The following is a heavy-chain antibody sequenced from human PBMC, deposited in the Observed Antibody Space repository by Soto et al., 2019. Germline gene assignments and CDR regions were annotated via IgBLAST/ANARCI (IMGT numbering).Heavy chain of an antibody. J-gene: IGHJ6*02. CDR2: MNPNSGNT. V-gene: IGHV1-8*01. Sequence: ASVKVSCKASGYTFTSYDINWVRQATGQGLEWMGWMNPNSGNTGYAQKFQGRVTMTRNTSISTAYMELSSLRSEDTAVYYRARGGWNELYYYYGMDVWGQGTTVTVSS. CDR3: ARGGWNELYYYYGMDV. D-gene: IGHD1-1*01. CDR1: GYTFTSYD.